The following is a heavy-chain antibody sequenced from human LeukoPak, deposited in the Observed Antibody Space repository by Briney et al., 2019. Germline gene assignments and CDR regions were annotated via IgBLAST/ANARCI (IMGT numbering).Heavy chain of an antibody. CDR2: IYYSGST. V-gene: IGHV4-59*12. CDR3: ARELQHYDY. D-gene: IGHD3-3*02. J-gene: IGHJ4*02. Sequence: PSETLSLTCTVSGGSISSYYWSWIRQPPGKGLEWIGYIYYSGSTNYNPSLKSRVTISVDTSKNQFSLKLSSVTAADTAVYYCARELQHYDYWGQGNLVTVSS. CDR1: GGSISSYY.